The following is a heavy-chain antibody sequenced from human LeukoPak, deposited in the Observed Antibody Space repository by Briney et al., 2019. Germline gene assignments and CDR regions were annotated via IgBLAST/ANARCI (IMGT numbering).Heavy chain of an antibody. CDR2: LNWNGGST. J-gene: IGHJ4*02. V-gene: IGHV3-20*04. CDR3: ARARRHPLDY. D-gene: IGHD1-14*01. Sequence: GGSLRLSCAASGFTFDDYAMSWVRQAPGKGLEWVSGLNWNGGSTGYADSVKGRFTISRDNAKNSLYLQMNSLRAEDTAVYYCARARRHPLDYWGQGTLVTVSS. CDR1: GFTFDDYA.